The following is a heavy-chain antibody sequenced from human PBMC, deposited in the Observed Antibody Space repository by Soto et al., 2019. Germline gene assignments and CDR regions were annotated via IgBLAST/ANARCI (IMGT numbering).Heavy chain of an antibody. CDR3: ARARGYSGYDEDYYGMDV. V-gene: IGHV1-69*13. CDR1: GGTFSSYA. CDR2: IIPIFGTA. Sequence: SVKVSCKASGGTFSSYAISWVRQAPGQGLEWMGGIIPIFGTANYAQKFQGRVTITADESTSTAYMELSSLRSEDTAVYYRARARGYSGYDEDYYGMDVWGQGITVTVS. J-gene: IGHJ6*02. D-gene: IGHD5-12*01.